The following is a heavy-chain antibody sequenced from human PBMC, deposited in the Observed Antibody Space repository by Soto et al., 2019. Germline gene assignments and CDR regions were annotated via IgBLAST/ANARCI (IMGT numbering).Heavy chain of an antibody. CDR2: ISPDGGST. J-gene: IGHJ4*02. V-gene: IGHV1-46*01. Sequence: ASVKVSCKASGYDFTDHYIHWVRQAPGQGLEWMGIISPDGGSTRYSQKFQARITMTRDTSTSTVYMELSSLRSEDTAVYYCARGVDTALNVPFDYWGQGTLVTVSS. D-gene: IGHD5-18*01. CDR1: GYDFTDHY. CDR3: ARGVDTALNVPFDY.